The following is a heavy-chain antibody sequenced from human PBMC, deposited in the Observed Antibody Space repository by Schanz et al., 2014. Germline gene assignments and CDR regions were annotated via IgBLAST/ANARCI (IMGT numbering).Heavy chain of an antibody. D-gene: IGHD6-6*01. Sequence: EVQLLESGGGLVQPGGSLRLSCASSGFSFTTYAMSWVRQAPGKGLEWVSSISSGGGSTYYADSVKGRFTISRDNSKNTLYLQMNSLRAADTAVYYCARDRLAAQGIDSWGQGTLVTVSS. V-gene: IGHV3-23*01. J-gene: IGHJ4*02. CDR3: ARDRLAAQGIDS. CDR2: ISSGGGST. CDR1: GFSFTTYA.